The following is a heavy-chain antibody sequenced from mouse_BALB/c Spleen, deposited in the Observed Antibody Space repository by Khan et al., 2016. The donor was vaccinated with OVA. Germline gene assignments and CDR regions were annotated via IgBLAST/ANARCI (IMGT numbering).Heavy chain of an antibody. CDR1: GFTFSSYS. D-gene: IGHD4-1*01. Sequence: EVQLQESGGDLVKPGGSLKLSCAASGFTFSSYSMSWVRQTPDKRLEWVASISSGGDYTYYPDIVKGRFTISRENAKNTLYLEMSSLKSEDTAMYYCASHLTGSFAYWGQGTLVTVSA. CDR3: ASHLTGSFAY. V-gene: IGHV5-6*01. CDR2: ISSGGDYT. J-gene: IGHJ3*01.